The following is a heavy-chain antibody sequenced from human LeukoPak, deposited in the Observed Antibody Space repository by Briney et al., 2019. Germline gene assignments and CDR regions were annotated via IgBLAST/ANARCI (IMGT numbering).Heavy chain of an antibody. V-gene: IGHV3-21*01. CDR1: GFTFSSYN. CDR3: ARDRSRYCSGGSCYSSYGMDV. CDR2: ISSSGSYT. J-gene: IGHJ6*02. D-gene: IGHD2-15*01. Sequence: PGGSLRLCCAASGFTFSSYNMNWVRQATGKGLEWVSSISSSGSYTYYADSVKGRFTISRDNAKNSLYLQMNSLRAEDTAVYYCARDRSRYCSGGSCYSSYGMDVWGQGTTVTVSS.